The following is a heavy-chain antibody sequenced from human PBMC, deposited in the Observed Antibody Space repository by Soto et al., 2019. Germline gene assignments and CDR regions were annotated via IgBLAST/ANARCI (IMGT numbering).Heavy chain of an antibody. CDR1: GFTFSSYG. J-gene: IGHJ4*02. Sequence: SCAASGFTFSSYGMHWVRQAPGKGLECVSTISNRGSTYHADSVKDRFAISRDNSQNTVYLKMNSLRPEDTAVYYCAKRLNTDYLDYWGQGILVTVSS. CDR2: ISNRGST. CDR3: AKRLNTDYLDY. V-gene: IGHV3-23*01. D-gene: IGHD2-8*01.